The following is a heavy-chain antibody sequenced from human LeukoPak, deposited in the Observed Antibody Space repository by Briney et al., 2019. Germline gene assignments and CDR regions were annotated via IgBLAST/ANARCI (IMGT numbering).Heavy chain of an antibody. J-gene: IGHJ5*02. CDR3: ARDGTAATPFDP. CDR1: GFTFDDYA. D-gene: IGHD2-15*01. CDR2: ISWNSGSI. V-gene: IGHV3-9*01. Sequence: GGSLRLSCAASGFTFDDYAMHWVRQAPGKGLEWVSGISWNSGSIGYADSVKGRFTISRDNAKNSLYLQMNSLRAEDTALYYCARDGTAATPFDPWGQGTLVTVSS.